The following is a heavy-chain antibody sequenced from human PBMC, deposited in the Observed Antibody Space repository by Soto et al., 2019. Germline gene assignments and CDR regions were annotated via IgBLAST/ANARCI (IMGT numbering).Heavy chain of an antibody. V-gene: IGHV4-59*01. CDR1: GGSISHYH. CDR2: IFYNGST. CDR3: ARSFYP. J-gene: IGHJ5*02. Sequence: QLQLQESGPGLVKPSETLSLTCTVSGGSISHYHWNWIRQAPGKGMEWIGYIFYNGSTHYIPSLSSRVTISVDMSKNRLSLTLTSVTAADTAVYYCARSFYPWGQGTLVTVSS.